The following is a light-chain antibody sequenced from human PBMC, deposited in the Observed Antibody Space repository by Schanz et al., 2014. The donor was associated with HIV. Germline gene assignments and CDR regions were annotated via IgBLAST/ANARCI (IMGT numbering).Light chain of an antibody. Sequence: SSELTQPPSVSVAPGKTARITCGGNNIGSKSVHWYQQKPGQAPVLVIYYDSDRPSGIPERFSGSRSGTSASLAISGLQSEDEADYYCAAWDDSLNGAVFGGGTQLTVL. CDR3: AAWDDSLNGAV. CDR1: NIGSKS. J-gene: IGLJ7*01. V-gene: IGLV3-21*04. CDR2: YDS.